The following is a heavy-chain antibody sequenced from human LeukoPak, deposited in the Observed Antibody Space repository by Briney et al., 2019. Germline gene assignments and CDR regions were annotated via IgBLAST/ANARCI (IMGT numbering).Heavy chain of an antibody. CDR2: IYPGDSDT. Sequence: GESLKISRKGSGYSFTSYWIGWVRQMPGKGLEWMGIIYPGDSDTRYSPSFQGQVTISADKSISTAYLQWSSLKASDTAMYYCAIPPIYGGNPSDWAFDYWGQGTLVTVSS. J-gene: IGHJ4*02. CDR1: GYSFTSYW. CDR3: AIPPIYGGNPSDWAFDY. V-gene: IGHV5-51*01. D-gene: IGHD4-23*01.